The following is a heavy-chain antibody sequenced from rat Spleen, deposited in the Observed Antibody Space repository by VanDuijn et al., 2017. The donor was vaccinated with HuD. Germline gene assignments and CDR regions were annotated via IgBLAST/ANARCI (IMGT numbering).Heavy chain of an antibody. D-gene: IGHD2-7*01. V-gene: IGHV5-19*01. Sequence: EVQLVESGGGLVQPGRSMKLSCAASGFTFSNYGMAWIRQAPTKGLEWVASISVSGGSTYYRDSVKGRFTLSRENSKSTLYLQMDSLRSEDTATYYCATDDSRISRFAYWGQGTLVTVSS. CDR1: GFTFSNYG. CDR2: ISVSGGST. CDR3: ATDDSRISRFAY. J-gene: IGHJ3*01.